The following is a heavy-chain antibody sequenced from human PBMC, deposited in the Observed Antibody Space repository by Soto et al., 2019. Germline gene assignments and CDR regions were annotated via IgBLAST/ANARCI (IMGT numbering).Heavy chain of an antibody. D-gene: IGHD3-22*01. Sequence: QVKLVQSGTEVKKPGAAMKVSCKASGYSFATSGISWVRQAHGQGLGWMGWISAYNGNTNYDQKVQDRIIMTTDTSTSTAYLELRSLRSDDTAVYYCARAGQYYDSSGYADWGQGTLVTVSS. CDR3: ARAGQYYDSSGYAD. CDR1: GYSFATSG. CDR2: ISAYNGNT. J-gene: IGHJ4*02. V-gene: IGHV1-18*01.